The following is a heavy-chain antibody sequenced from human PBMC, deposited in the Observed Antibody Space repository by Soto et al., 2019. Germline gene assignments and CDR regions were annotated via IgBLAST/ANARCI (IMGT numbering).Heavy chain of an antibody. CDR1: GGSFSGYY. CDR3: ARDEITGLFDY. J-gene: IGHJ4*02. V-gene: IGHV4-34*01. Sequence: SETLSLTCAVYGGSFSGYYWTWIRQPPGTGLEWIGEINHSGSTNYNPSLKSRVTISADTSKNQFSLKLTSVTAADTAVYYCARDEITGLFDYWGQGTLVTVSS. D-gene: IGHD2-8*02. CDR2: INHSGST.